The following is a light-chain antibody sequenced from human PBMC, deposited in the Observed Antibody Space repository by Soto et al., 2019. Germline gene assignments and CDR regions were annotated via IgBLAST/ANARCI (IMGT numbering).Light chain of an antibody. CDR2: DAS. J-gene: IGKJ5*01. Sequence: DIQMTQSPSTLSASVGDRVTITCRASQSISSWLAWYQQKPGEAPKLLIYDASSLESGVPSRFSGSGSGTEFTLTISSLQPDDFATYYCKQYNSYSSITFGQGTRLEIK. CDR3: KQYNSYSSIT. CDR1: QSISSW. V-gene: IGKV1-5*01.